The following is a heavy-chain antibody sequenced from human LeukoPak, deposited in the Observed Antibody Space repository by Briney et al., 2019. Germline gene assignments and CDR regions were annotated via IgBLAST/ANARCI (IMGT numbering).Heavy chain of an antibody. CDR3: TRHLYEGGFDY. CDR2: IKSKTDGGTT. J-gene: IGHJ4*02. CDR1: GFTFSSYG. Sequence: GRSLRLSCAASGFTFSSYGMHWVRQAPGKGLEWVGRIKSKTDGGTTDYAAPVKGRFTISRDDSKNTLYLQMNSLKTEDAAMYYCTRHLYEGGFDYWGQGTLVTVSS. V-gene: IGHV3-15*01. D-gene: IGHD5/OR15-5a*01.